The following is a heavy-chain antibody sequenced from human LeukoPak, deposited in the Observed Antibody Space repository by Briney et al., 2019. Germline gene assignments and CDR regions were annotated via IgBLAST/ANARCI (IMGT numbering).Heavy chain of an antibody. CDR2: VSFDGRNK. D-gene: IGHD1-26*01. CDR3: ARIVGHTRSEF. CDR1: GFSLSSCA. J-gene: IGHJ4*02. V-gene: IGHV3-30*04. Sequence: PGRSLRLSCAASGFSLSSCAMHWVRQAPGKGLEWVSFVSFDGRNKNYADSVRGRFTISRDDSKNTLYLQMSSLRNEDTAVYFCARIVGHTRSEFWGQGTLVTVSS.